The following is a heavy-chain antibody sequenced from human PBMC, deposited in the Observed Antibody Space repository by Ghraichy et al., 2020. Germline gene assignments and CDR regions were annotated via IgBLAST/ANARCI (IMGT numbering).Heavy chain of an antibody. J-gene: IGHJ4*02. V-gene: IGHV4-38-2*01. Sequence: SETLSLTCSVSGYSISSGYFWGWIRQPPGKGLEWIASTFHSGTTYYNPSLESRVTISVDTSKNQVSLSLGSVTAADTAVYYCTGLETRQYLLSHCEFWGQGTLVTVSS. CDR1: GYSISSGYF. CDR2: TFHSGTT. CDR3: TGLETRQYLLSHCEF. D-gene: IGHD2-21*01.